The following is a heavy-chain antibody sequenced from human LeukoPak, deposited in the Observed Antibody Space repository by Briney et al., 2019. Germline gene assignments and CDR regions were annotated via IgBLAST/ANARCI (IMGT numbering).Heavy chain of an antibody. CDR1: GGSISSSNW. D-gene: IGHD6-13*01. Sequence: PSETLSLTCAVSGGSISSSNWWGWVRQPPGKGLEWIGEIYHSGSTNYNPSLKSRVTISVDKSKNQFSLKLSSVTAADTAVYYCASPGYSSSWYRPYYYYGMDVWGKGTTVTVSS. J-gene: IGHJ6*04. CDR3: ASPGYSSSWYRPYYYYGMDV. V-gene: IGHV4-4*02. CDR2: IYHSGST.